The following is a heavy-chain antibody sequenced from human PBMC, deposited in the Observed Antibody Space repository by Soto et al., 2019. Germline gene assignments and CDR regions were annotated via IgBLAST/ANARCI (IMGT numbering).Heavy chain of an antibody. V-gene: IGHV1-69*01. D-gene: IGHD3-10*01. CDR3: ARENYYGSGSPFDD. CDR1: GGTFSSYA. CDR2: IIPIFGTA. Sequence: QVQLVQSGAEVKKPGSSVKVSCKASGGTFSSYAISWVRQAPGQGLEWMGGIIPIFGTANYAQKFQCRVTITADEPTSSAYMELSSLRSEDTAVYYCARENYYGSGSPFDDWGQGTLVTVSS. J-gene: IGHJ4*02.